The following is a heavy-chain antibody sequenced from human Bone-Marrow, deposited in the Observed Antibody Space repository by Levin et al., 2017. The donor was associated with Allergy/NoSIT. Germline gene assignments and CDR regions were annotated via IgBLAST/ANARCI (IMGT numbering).Heavy chain of an antibody. CDR3: ARDQGLQLWHSDY. J-gene: IGHJ4*02. CDR1: GSSFTAHY. CDR2: INPNSGGT. D-gene: IGHD5-18*01. V-gene: IGHV1-2*02. Sequence: GASVKVSCKASGSSFTAHYVHWVRQAPGQGLEWMGWINPNSGGTKYAQKFQGRVTMTSDTSLSTAYMELSRLRSDDTAVYYCARDQGLQLWHSDYWGQGSLVTVSS.